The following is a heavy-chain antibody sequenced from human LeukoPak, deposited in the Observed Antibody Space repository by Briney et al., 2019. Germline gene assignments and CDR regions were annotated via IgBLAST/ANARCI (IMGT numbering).Heavy chain of an antibody. CDR2: ISYDGSNK. V-gene: IGHV3-30*18. D-gene: IGHD3-10*01. Sequence: GGSLRLSCAASGFTFSSYGMHWVRQAPGKGLEWVAVISYDGSNKYYVDSVKGRFTISRDNSKNTLYLQMNSLRAEDTAVYYRAKDAIITMVQHDWFDPWGQGTLVTVSS. CDR3: AKDAIITMVQHDWFDP. J-gene: IGHJ5*02. CDR1: GFTFSSYG.